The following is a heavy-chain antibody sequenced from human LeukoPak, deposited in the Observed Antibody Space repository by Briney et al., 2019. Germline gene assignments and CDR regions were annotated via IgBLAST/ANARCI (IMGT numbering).Heavy chain of an antibody. D-gene: IGHD2-8*01. CDR1: GFIFSDHP. Sequence: GGSLRLSCAASGFIFSDHPMGWIRQAPGKGLEWLSYTRVSDNKLYYADSVKGRFTISRDNAQTSLYLQMNSLRAEDTAVYYCARRIMGTTVHAFDFWGQGTMVTVSS. CDR2: TRVSDNKL. V-gene: IGHV3-11*01. J-gene: IGHJ3*01. CDR3: ARRIMGTTVHAFDF.